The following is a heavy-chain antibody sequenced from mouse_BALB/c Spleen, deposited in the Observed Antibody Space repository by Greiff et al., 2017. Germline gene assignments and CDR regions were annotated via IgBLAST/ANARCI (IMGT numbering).Heavy chain of an antibody. Sequence: VQLVESGPGLVKPSQSLSLTCTVTGYSITSDYAWNWIRQFPGNKLEWMGYISYSGSTSYNPSLKSRISITRDTSKNQFFLQLNSVTTEDTATYYCAKYRYLAWFAYWGQGTLVTVSA. CDR3: AKYRYLAWFAY. V-gene: IGHV3-2*02. D-gene: IGHD2-14*01. CDR2: ISYSGST. J-gene: IGHJ3*01. CDR1: GYSITSDYA.